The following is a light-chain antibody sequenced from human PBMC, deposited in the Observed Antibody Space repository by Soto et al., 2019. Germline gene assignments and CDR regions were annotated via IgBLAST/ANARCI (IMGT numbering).Light chain of an antibody. Sequence: QSVLTRPASVSGSPGQSITISCTGTSSDVGGYNFVSWYQHHPGKAPKLMIYEVSNRPSGVSNRFSGSKSGNTASLTISGLQAEDEADYYCSSYTSSSTRVFGTGPKVTV. CDR1: SSDVGGYNF. CDR2: EVS. J-gene: IGLJ1*01. V-gene: IGLV2-14*01. CDR3: SSYTSSSTRV.